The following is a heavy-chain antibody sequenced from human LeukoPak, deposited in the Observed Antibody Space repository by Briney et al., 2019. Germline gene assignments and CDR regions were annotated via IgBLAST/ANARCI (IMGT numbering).Heavy chain of an antibody. Sequence: ASVKVSCKASGGTFSSYAISWVRQAPGQGLEWMGWISAYNGNTNYAQKLQGRVTMTTDTSTSTAYMELRSLRSDDTAVYYCARDRSPLMDVWGKGTTVTVSS. CDR3: ARDRSPLMDV. CDR2: ISAYNGNT. V-gene: IGHV1-18*01. J-gene: IGHJ6*04. CDR1: GGTFSSYA.